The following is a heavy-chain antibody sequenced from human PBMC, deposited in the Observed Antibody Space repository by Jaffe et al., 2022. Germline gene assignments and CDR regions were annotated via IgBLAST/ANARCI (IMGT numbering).Heavy chain of an antibody. CDR3: ATKRTGSSTSYYYYYMDV. J-gene: IGHJ6*03. D-gene: IGHD3-10*01. V-gene: IGHV3-23*01. CDR2: ISGSGGST. CDR1: GFTFSSYA. Sequence: EVQLLESGGGLVQPGGSLRLSCAASGFTFSSYAMSWVRQAPGKGLEWVSAISGSGGSTYYADSVKGRFTISRDNSKNTLYLQMNSLRAEDTAVYYCATKRTGSSTSYYYYYMDVWGKGTTVTVSS.